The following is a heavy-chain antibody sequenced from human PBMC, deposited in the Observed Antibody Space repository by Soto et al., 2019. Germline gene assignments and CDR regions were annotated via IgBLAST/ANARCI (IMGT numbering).Heavy chain of an antibody. CDR2: IYPGDSDT. V-gene: IGHV5-51*01. Sequence: GESLKISCKGSGYSFTSYWIGWVRQMPGKGLEWMGIIYPGDSDTRYSPSFQGQVTISADKSISTAYLQWSSLKTSDTAMYYCAIGGYDLNSYYYYYGMDVWGQGTTVTVSS. J-gene: IGHJ6*02. D-gene: IGHD5-12*01. CDR3: AIGGYDLNSYYYYYGMDV. CDR1: GYSFTSYW.